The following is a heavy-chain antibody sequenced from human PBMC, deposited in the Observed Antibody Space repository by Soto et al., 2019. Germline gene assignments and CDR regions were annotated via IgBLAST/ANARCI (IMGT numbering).Heavy chain of an antibody. Sequence: GESLKISCKGSGYSFTSYWIGWVRQMPGKGLEWMGIIYPGDSDTRYSPSFQGQVTISADKSISTAYLQWSSLKASDTAMYYCARRYCTNGVCPIFDYWGQGTLVTVSS. D-gene: IGHD2-8*01. V-gene: IGHV5-51*01. CDR3: ARRYCTNGVCPIFDY. CDR1: GYSFTSYW. CDR2: IYPGDSDT. J-gene: IGHJ4*02.